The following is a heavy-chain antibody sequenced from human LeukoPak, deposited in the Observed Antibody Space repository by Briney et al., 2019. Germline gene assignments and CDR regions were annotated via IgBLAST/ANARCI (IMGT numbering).Heavy chain of an antibody. CDR3: ARDRLVATRGQAGAYGMDV. D-gene: IGHD5-12*01. V-gene: IGHV3-11*06. CDR2: ISSSSSYT. CDR1: GFTFSDYY. J-gene: IGHJ6*04. Sequence: GGSLRLSCAASGFTFSDYYVSWIRQAPGKGLEWVSYISSSSSYTNYADSVKGRFTISRDNAKNSLYLQMNSLRAEDTAVYYCARDRLVATRGQAGAYGMDVWGKGTTVTVSS.